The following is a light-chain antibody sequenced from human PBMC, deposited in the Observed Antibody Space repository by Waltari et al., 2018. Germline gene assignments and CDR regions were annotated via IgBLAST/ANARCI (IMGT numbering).Light chain of an antibody. J-gene: IGKJ1*01. CDR3: QHYVRLPVT. Sequence: EIVLLQSPGTLSLSPGERATLSCRASQSVGRSLAWYQQKPGQAPRLLIYGASSRATGVPDRFSGSGSGTDFSLTISRLEPEDFAVYYCQHYVRLPVTFGQGTKVEIK. CDR1: QSVGRS. CDR2: GAS. V-gene: IGKV3-20*01.